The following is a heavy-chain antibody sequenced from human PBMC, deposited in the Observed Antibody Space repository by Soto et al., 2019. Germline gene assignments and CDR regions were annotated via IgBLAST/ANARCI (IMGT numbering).Heavy chain of an antibody. J-gene: IGHJ4*02. CDR3: GIGDSIDQWFDY. V-gene: IGHV4-31*03. Sequence: SETLSLTCTVSGGSISSGGYYWSWIRQHPGKGLEWIGYIYYSGSTYYNPSLKSRVTISVDTSKNQFSLKLSSVTAADTAVYYCGIGDSIDQWFDYWGQGTPVTVSS. CDR2: IYYSGST. D-gene: IGHD6-6*01. CDR1: GGSISSGGYY.